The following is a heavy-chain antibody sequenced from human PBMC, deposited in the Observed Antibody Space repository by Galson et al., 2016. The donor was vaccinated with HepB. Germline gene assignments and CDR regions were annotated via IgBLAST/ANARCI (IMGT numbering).Heavy chain of an antibody. CDR2: ISYGGRNK. CDR3: ARDRVFRYYYGMDV. Sequence: SLRLSCAASGFTFSNYAMHWVRQAPGKGLEWVTVISYGGRNKYYADSVKGRFPISRDNSKNTLFLQMNSLRAEDTALYYCARDRVFRYYYGMDVWGQGTTVTVSS. CDR1: GFTFSNYA. D-gene: IGHD3-10*01. V-gene: IGHV3-30*04. J-gene: IGHJ6*02.